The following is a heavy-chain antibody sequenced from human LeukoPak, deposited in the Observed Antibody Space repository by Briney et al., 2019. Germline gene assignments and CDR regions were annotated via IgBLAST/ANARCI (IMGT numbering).Heavy chain of an antibody. V-gene: IGHV4-4*07. Sequence: PSETLSLTCTVSGGPVSSYHWSWIRQPAGKGLEWIGRIHSSGVTNHNPSLKSRVTLSLDTSKSQFSLKLTSVTAADTAVYYCARDGLYSYGYSYFDYWGQGILVTVSS. D-gene: IGHD5-18*01. CDR1: GGPVSSYH. J-gene: IGHJ4*02. CDR3: ARDGLYSYGYSYFDY. CDR2: IHSSGVT.